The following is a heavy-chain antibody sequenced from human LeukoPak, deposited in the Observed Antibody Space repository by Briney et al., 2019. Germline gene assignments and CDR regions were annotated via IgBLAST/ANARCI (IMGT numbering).Heavy chain of an antibody. CDR1: GFTFSSYA. V-gene: IGHV3-23*01. CDR3: AKEPSYDSSGYPIDY. CDR2: ISGSGGST. J-gene: IGHJ4*02. Sequence: GGSLRPSCAASGFTFSSYAMSWVRQAPGKGLEWASAISGSGGSTYYADSVKGRFTISRDNSKNTLYLQMNSLRAEDTAVYYCAKEPSYDSSGYPIDYWGQGTLVTVSS. D-gene: IGHD3-22*01.